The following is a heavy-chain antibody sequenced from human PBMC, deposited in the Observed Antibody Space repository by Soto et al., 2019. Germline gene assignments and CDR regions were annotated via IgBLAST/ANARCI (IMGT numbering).Heavy chain of an antibody. Sequence: GGSLRLSCAACGFTFSSHPVSWLRQAPGKRLEWVSAIRGDGGGTYYADSVKGRFTISRDNFRNTLYLQMNSLRAEDTALYFCARGRPPYCDGIKCFWTDDYWGQGTLVTVTS. CDR3: ARGRPPYCDGIKCFWTDDY. J-gene: IGHJ4*02. CDR1: GFTFSSHP. CDR2: IRGDGGGT. V-gene: IGHV3-23*01. D-gene: IGHD2-21*01.